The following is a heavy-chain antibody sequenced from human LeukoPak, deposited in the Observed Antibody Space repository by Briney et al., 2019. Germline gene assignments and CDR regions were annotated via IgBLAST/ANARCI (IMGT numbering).Heavy chain of an antibody. D-gene: IGHD5-24*01. CDR2: ISGSGGST. J-gene: IGHJ4*02. Sequence: PGGSLRLSCAASGFTFSSYAMSWVRQAPGKGLEWVSAISGSGGSTYYADSVKGRFTTSRDNSKNTLYLQMNSLGAEDTAVYYCAKDGMATISYYFDYWGQGTLVTVSS. V-gene: IGHV3-23*01. CDR1: GFTFSSYA. CDR3: AKDGMATISYYFDY.